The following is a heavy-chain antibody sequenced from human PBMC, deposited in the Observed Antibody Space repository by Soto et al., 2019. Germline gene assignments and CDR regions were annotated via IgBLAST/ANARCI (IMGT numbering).Heavy chain of an antibody. J-gene: IGHJ5*02. CDR1: GGSITSGAYY. Sequence: SETLSLTCAVSGGSITSGAYYWTWIRQHPGKGLEWIAYIHYSGRTYYNPSLKSRVTISVDTSNNQFSLKLSSVTAADTAVYYXARYYFDSSGYSNWFDPWGQGTLVTVSS. D-gene: IGHD3-22*01. V-gene: IGHV4-31*11. CDR2: IHYSGRT. CDR3: ARYYFDSSGYSNWFDP.